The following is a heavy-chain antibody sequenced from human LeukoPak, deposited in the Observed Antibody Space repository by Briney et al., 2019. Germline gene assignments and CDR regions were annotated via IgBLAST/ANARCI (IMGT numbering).Heavy chain of an antibody. CDR1: GYTFTSYG. V-gene: IGHV1-18*01. J-gene: IGHJ6*02. CDR2: ISADNGNT. CDR3: ARGTDIVVVPAAIGSEHYYYGMDV. Sequence: ASVKVSCKASGYTFTSYGIIGVRQAPGQGLEWMGWISADNGNTNYAQKLQGRGTMTTDTSTSTAYMELRSLRSDDTGVYYCARGTDIVVVPAAIGSEHYYYGMDVWGQGTTVTVSS. D-gene: IGHD2-2*02.